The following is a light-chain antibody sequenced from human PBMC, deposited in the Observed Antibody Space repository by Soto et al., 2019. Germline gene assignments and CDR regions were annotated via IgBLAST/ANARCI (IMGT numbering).Light chain of an antibody. CDR1: SSGVGGYNY. Sequence: QSVLTQPASVSGSPGQSITISCTGTSSGVGGYNYVSWYQQYPGKAPKLMIYDVRNRPSGVSNRFSGSKSGNTASLTISGLQAEDEADYYCSSYTSSNTYVFGTGTKLTVL. CDR3: SSYTSSNTYV. J-gene: IGLJ1*01. V-gene: IGLV2-14*01. CDR2: DVR.